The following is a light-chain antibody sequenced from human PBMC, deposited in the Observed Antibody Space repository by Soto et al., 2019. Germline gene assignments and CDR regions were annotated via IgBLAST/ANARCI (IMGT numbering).Light chain of an antibody. CDR2: DAS. CDR1: QTISSN. Sequence: DIVMTQSPATLSVSPGERATLSCRASQTISSNLAWYQQKPGQAPRLLIYDASNRATGIPARFSGSGSGTDFTLTISSLEPEDFAVYYCQQRSNWPPEIITFGQGTRLEIK. V-gene: IGKV3-11*01. J-gene: IGKJ5*01. CDR3: QQRSNWPPEIIT.